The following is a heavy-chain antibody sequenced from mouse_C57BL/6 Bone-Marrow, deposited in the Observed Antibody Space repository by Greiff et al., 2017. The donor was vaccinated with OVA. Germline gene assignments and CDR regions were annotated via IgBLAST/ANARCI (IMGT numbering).Heavy chain of an antibody. CDR2: ISNLAYSI. J-gene: IGHJ1*03. CDR1: GFTFSDYG. CDR3: ARRGLAVVATDWYFDV. D-gene: IGHD1-1*01. V-gene: IGHV5-15*01. Sequence: EVQVVESGGGLVQPGGSLKLSCAASGFTFSDYGMAWVRQAPRKGPEWVAFISNLAYSIFYADTVTGRFTISRENAKNTLYLEMSSLRSEDTAMYYCARRGLAVVATDWYFDVWGTGTTVTVSS.